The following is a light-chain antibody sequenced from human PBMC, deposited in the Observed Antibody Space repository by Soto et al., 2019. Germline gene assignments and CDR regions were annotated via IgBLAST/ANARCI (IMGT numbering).Light chain of an antibody. Sequence: QSALTQPASVSGSPGQSITISCTETSSDVGDYNYVSWYQQHPGKAPKLIIYGVSNRPSGISNRFSGSKSGNTASLTISGLQAEDEADYYCSSYTSTNTLVFGGGTMVTVL. CDR2: GVS. V-gene: IGLV2-14*01. CDR3: SSYTSTNTLV. J-gene: IGLJ2*01. CDR1: SSDVGDYNY.